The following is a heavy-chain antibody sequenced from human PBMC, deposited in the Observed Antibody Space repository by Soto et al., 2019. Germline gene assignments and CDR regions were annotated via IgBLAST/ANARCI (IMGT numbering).Heavy chain of an antibody. CDR1: GFIFSDYY. V-gene: IGHV3-11*06. CDR3: ASQVVVPAYYGMAV. J-gene: IGHJ6*02. Sequence: GGSLRLSCAASGFIFSDYYMNWIRQAPGKGLEWVSYINDNGRYTNYADSVKGRFTISRDNAKNSLYLQMNSLRADDTAVYYCASQVVVPAYYGMAVWGQGTTVTVSS. D-gene: IGHD2-2*01. CDR2: INDNGRYT.